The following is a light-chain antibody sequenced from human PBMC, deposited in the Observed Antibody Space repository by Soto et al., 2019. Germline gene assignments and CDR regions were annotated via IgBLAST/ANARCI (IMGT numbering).Light chain of an antibody. V-gene: IGLV2-11*01. J-gene: IGLJ2*01. CDR2: DVT. CDR1: SSDVGAYNY. Sequence: QSALTQPRSVSGSPGQSVTISCTGTSSDVGAYNYVSWYQHHPGRAPKLMICDVTQRPSGVPDRFSGSKSGNTPSLSISGLQAEDEADYYCCSYAGTSVLIFGGGTKLTVL. CDR3: CSYAGTSVLI.